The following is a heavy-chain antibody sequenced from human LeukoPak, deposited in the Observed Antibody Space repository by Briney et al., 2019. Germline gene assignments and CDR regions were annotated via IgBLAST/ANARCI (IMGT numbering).Heavy chain of an antibody. CDR1: GGSISSYY. Sequence: SETLSLTCTVSGGSISSYYWNWIRQPAGKGLEWIGRIHTSGSTYYNPSLKSRVTISVDTSKNQFSLKLSSVTAADTAVYYCARRGYYYDSSGSQGYWYFDLWGRGTLVTVSS. D-gene: IGHD3-22*01. CDR2: IHTSGST. V-gene: IGHV4-4*07. CDR3: ARRGYYYDSSGSQGYWYFDL. J-gene: IGHJ2*01.